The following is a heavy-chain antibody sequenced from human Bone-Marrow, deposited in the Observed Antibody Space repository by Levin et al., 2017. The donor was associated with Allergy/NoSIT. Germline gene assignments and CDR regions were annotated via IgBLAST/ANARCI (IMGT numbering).Heavy chain of an antibody. J-gene: IGHJ6*02. CDR2: TYYRSKWYN. CDR3: TREVRFAVLFHYYGMDV. D-gene: IGHD4/OR15-4a*01. CDR1: GDSVSSDSAA. Sequence: SQTLSLTCAISGDSVSSDSAAWDWTRQSPSRGLEWLGRTYYRSKWYNDYAESVKSRITINSDTSKNQFSLQLNSVTPEDTAVYYCTREVRFAVLFHYYGMDVWGQGTTVTVSS. V-gene: IGHV6-1*01.